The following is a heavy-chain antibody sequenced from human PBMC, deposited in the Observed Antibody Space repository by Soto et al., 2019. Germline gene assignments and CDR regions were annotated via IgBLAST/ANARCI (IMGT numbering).Heavy chain of an antibody. CDR1: GFTFSSHW. CDR3: TRGWVERFSRQPPNDY. V-gene: IGHV3-74*01. CDR2: VNGDGSGT. J-gene: IGHJ4*02. D-gene: IGHD3-3*01. Sequence: EVQVVESGGGLVQPGGSLRLCCAASGFTFSSHWMHWVRQAPGKGLVWVSRVNGDGSGTSYADSVEGRFTISRDNAKNTVFLQMNSLRVEDTGVYYCTRGWVERFSRQPPNDYWGQGTLVTVSS.